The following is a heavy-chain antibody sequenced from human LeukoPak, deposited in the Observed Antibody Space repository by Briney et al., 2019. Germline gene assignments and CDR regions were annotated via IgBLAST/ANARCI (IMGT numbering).Heavy chain of an antibody. CDR3: ARQAGSGLFILP. J-gene: IGHJ4*02. CDR1: GYSISSGYY. V-gene: IGHV4-38-2*02. CDR2: IYHSEST. Sequence: ASETLSLTCTVSGYSISSGYYWGWIRPPPGKGLEWIGSIYHSESTYYNPSLKSRVTISVDTSQNQFSLKVKSVTAADTAVYYCARQAGSGLFILPGGQGTLVTVSS. D-gene: IGHD3/OR15-3a*01.